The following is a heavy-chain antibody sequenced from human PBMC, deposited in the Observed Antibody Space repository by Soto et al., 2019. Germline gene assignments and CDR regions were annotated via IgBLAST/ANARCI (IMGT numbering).Heavy chain of an antibody. CDR1: GGSIGSTDSY. J-gene: IGHJ1*01. D-gene: IGHD6-25*01. CDR3: ARGGSGWAEYFQH. CDR2: IYYTGGT. V-gene: IGHV4-30-4*08. Sequence: QVQLQESGPGLVEPSQTLSLTCTVSGGSIGSTDSYWSWIRRPPGKGLEWIGYIYYTGGTFYNPSLKSLLTISLQTSSNLFSLTLTSVTATDTGSYYCARGGSGWAEYFQHWGQGTLVSVSS.